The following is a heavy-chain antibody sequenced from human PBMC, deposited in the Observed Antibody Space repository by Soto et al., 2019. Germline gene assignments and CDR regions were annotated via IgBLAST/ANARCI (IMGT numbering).Heavy chain of an antibody. V-gene: IGHV4-59*05. CDR3: SRIAVSGPRTGFDY. CDR2: VSHIGST. CDR1: GGSISSYY. D-gene: IGHD6-19*01. J-gene: IGHJ4*02. Sequence: PSETLSLTCTVSGGSISSYYWSWIRQPPGKGLQWIGSVSHIGSTNYNPSLKSRLTISVGTSKTQSSLRLDSVTAADTAVYYCSRIAVSGPRTGFDYWGQGILVTVSS.